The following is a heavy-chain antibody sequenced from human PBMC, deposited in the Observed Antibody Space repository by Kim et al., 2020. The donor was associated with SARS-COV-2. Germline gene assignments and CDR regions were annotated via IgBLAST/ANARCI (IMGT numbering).Heavy chain of an antibody. V-gene: IGHV4-39*01. CDR2: VYYNGAT. D-gene: IGHD3-16*01. Sequence: SETLSLTCNVSGDSISSRFYYWGWVRQPPGKGLEWMGTVYYNGATQYNPSLKSRVTISMDTSKSHFSLRLNSATAADTAVYYCARHLGRDGFNRPYNYYYYIDVWGKGTSVTVSS. CDR1: GDSISSRFYY. J-gene: IGHJ6*03. CDR3: ARHLGRDGFNRPYNYYYYIDV.